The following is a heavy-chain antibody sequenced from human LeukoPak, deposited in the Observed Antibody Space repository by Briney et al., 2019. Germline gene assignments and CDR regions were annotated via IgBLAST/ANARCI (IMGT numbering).Heavy chain of an antibody. D-gene: IGHD3-10*01. CDR1: GYTFTSYD. Sequence: ASVKVSCKASGYTFTSYDINWVRQATGQGLEWMGWMNPNSGNTGYAQKFQGRVTMTRNTSISTAYMELSSLRSEDTAVYYCARGLWFGELPYNWFDPWGQGTLVTVSS. CDR3: ARGLWFGELPYNWFDP. J-gene: IGHJ5*02. V-gene: IGHV1-8*01. CDR2: MNPNSGNT.